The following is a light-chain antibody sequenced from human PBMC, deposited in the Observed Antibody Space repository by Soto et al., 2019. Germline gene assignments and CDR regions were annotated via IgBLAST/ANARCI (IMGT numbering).Light chain of an antibody. V-gene: IGKV3-15*01. Sequence: EIVLTQSRVTLALSPGERATLSCRASQSVSSYLAWYQQKPRQAPRLIVFRAPSRATGVPARFSASGSGTEFTLTISGLQSEDFAVYYCQQYSNWPPWTCGPGTKVDIK. CDR3: QQYSNWPPWT. J-gene: IGKJ1*01. CDR2: RAP. CDR1: QSVSSY.